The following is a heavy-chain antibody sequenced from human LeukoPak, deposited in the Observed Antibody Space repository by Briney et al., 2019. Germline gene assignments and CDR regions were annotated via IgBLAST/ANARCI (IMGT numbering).Heavy chain of an antibody. Sequence: SETLSLTCVVYGGSFSDYYWSWIRQPPGKGLEWIGELDHGGTTNYNPSLKSRVTISVDTSKKQFSLKLTSVTAADTAVYYCARGSGDCGSGNCFSGYFDYWGQGNLVTVSS. CDR2: LDHGGTT. CDR1: GGSFSDYY. V-gene: IGHV4-34*01. D-gene: IGHD2-15*01. CDR3: ARGSGDCGSGNCFSGYFDY. J-gene: IGHJ4*02.